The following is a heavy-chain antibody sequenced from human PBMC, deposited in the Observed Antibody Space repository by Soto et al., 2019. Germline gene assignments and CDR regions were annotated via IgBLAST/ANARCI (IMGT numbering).Heavy chain of an antibody. D-gene: IGHD3-10*01. Sequence: QVQLVQSGAEVKKPGASVKVSCKASGYTFTSYYMHWVRQAPGQGLEWMGIINPSGGSTSYAQKFQGRVTMTRDTSTSTVYMELSSLRSEDTAVYYCARDPEGVLLWFGERYGGGVDYWGQGTLVTVSS. CDR1: GYTFTSYY. V-gene: IGHV1-46*03. CDR2: INPSGGST. J-gene: IGHJ4*02. CDR3: ARDPEGVLLWFGERYGGGVDY.